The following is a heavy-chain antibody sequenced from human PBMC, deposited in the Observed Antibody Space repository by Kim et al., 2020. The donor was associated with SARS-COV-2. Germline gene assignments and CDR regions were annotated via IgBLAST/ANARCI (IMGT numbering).Heavy chain of an antibody. CDR3: ASPRYDSSGYSLYYYYGMDV. V-gene: IGHV5-51*01. Sequence: GESLKISCKGSGYSFTSYWIGWVRQMPGKGLEWMGIIYPGDSDTRYSPSFQGQVTISADKSISTAYLQWSSLKASDTAMYYCASPRYDSSGYSLYYYYGMDVWGQGTTVTVSS. CDR1: GYSFTSYW. D-gene: IGHD3-22*01. J-gene: IGHJ6*02. CDR2: IYPGDSDT.